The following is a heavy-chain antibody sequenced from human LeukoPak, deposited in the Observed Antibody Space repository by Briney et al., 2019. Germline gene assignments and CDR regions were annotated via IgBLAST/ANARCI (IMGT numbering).Heavy chain of an antibody. CDR3: ARGFVVVTATNQNYYYYYYMDV. J-gene: IGHJ6*03. V-gene: IGHV7-4-1*02. D-gene: IGHD2-21*02. Sequence: ASVKVSCKASGYTFTSYATNWVRQAPGQGLEWMGWINTNTGNPTYAQGFTGRFVFSLDTSVSTAYLQISSLKAEDTAVYYCARGFVVVTATNQNYYYYYYMDVWGKGTTVTVSS. CDR1: GYTFTSYA. CDR2: INTNTGNP.